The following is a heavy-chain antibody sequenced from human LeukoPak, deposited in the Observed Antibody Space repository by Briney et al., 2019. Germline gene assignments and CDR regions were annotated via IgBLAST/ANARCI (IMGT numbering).Heavy chain of an antibody. D-gene: IGHD5-12*01. CDR1: GFTFSSYW. CDR2: IQHDGSDT. V-gene: IGHV3-7*04. Sequence: PGGSLRLSCAASGFTFSSYWMNWVRQAPGKGLEWVANIQHDGSDTYYVDSVKGRFTISRDNAKNSLYLQMNSLRAEDTAVYYCARGSFRGYSTSWFDPWGQGTLVTVSS. CDR3: ARGSFRGYSTSWFDP. J-gene: IGHJ5*02.